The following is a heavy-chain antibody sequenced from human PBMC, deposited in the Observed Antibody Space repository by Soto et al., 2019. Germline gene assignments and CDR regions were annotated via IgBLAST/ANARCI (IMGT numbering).Heavy chain of an antibody. CDR1: GYTFISYY. V-gene: IGHV1-2*02. CDR3: ARGTGSSWYDP. Sequence: GPSVKVSCKASGYTFISYYMHWVRQAPGHGLEWMGWINTRNGVTKYAQGFQDRVTMTRDASVNTAYMQLTWLTSDDTAVYYCARGTGSSWYDPWGQGTLVTVSS. D-gene: IGHD3-10*01. CDR2: INTRNGVT. J-gene: IGHJ5*02.